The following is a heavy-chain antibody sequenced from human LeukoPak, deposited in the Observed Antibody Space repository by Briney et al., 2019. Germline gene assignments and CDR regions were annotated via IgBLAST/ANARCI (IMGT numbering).Heavy chain of an antibody. Sequence: SQTLSLTCTVSGGSISSDAYFWSWIRQRPGKGLEWIGNIYYSGNTYFNPSLKSRVTMSVDTSKNQFCLKLSSVTAADTAVYYCAAIVVVSAAIDYWGQGTLVTVSS. CDR1: GGSISSDAYF. J-gene: IGHJ4*02. CDR3: AAIVVVSAAIDY. CDR2: IYYSGNT. V-gene: IGHV4-31*03. D-gene: IGHD2-2*01.